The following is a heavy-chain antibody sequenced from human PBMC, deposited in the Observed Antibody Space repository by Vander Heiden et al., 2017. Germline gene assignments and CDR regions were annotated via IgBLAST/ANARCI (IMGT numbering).Heavy chain of an antibody. J-gene: IGHJ3*02. CDR1: RNYV. Sequence: RNYVITWVRQAPGKGLEWLSAISGSGGSTYYADSVRGRFTISRDNPRNTLYLQINSLRAEDTAIYYCAKSNLGDYVWGSYADAFDMWGQGTMVTVSS. V-gene: IGHV3-23*01. D-gene: IGHD3-16*01. CDR2: ISGSGGST. CDR3: AKSNLGDYVWGSYADAFDM.